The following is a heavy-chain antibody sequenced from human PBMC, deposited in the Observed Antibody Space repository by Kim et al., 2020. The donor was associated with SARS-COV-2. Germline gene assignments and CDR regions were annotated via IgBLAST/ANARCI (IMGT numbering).Heavy chain of an antibody. Sequence: RFTISRDNAKTSLYLQMNSLRAEDTAVYYCARLAYDYIWGSYRPTYYFDYWGQGTLVTVSS. CDR3: ARLAYDYIWGSYRPTYYFDY. V-gene: IGHV3-7*04. D-gene: IGHD3-16*02. J-gene: IGHJ4*02.